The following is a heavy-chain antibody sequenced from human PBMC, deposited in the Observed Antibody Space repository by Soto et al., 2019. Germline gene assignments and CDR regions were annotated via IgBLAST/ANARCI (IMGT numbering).Heavy chain of an antibody. CDR3: ARRLATTVSALGY. D-gene: IGHD4-17*01. CDR2: ISENGDRQ. CDR1: GLTFTSSS. J-gene: IGHJ4*02. Sequence: GSLRLSCTASGLTFTSSSFHWVRQAPGKGLEWVAVISENGDRQYSTESVRGRFLISRDSSKNTVYLQMNSLRPEDTGVYFCARRLATTVSALGYWGQGALVTVSS. V-gene: IGHV3-30-3*01.